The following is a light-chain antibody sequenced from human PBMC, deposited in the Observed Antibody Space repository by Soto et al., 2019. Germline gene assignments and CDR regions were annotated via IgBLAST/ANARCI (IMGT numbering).Light chain of an antibody. V-gene: IGKV3-20*01. J-gene: IGKJ1*01. CDR3: QQYDISWT. Sequence: EIVLTQSPGTLSLSPGERATLSCRASQSVSSSYLAWYQQKPGQAPRLLIYGASSRATGIPDRFSGSGSGTDFTLTISRLEPEDFAVYYCQQYDISWTFGQGIKVEIK. CDR2: GAS. CDR1: QSVSSSY.